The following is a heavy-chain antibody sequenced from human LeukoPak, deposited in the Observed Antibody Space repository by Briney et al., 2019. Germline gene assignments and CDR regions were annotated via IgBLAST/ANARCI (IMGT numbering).Heavy chain of an antibody. D-gene: IGHD4-17*01. Sequence: ASVKVSCKASGYTFTSYGISWVRRAPGQGLEWMGWISAYNGNTNYAQKLQGRVTMTTDTSTSTAYMELRSLRSDDTAVYYCARDPVLNDDYGDSLSFDYWGQGTLVTVSS. CDR2: ISAYNGNT. J-gene: IGHJ4*02. V-gene: IGHV1-18*01. CDR3: ARDPVLNDDYGDSLSFDY. CDR1: GYTFTSYG.